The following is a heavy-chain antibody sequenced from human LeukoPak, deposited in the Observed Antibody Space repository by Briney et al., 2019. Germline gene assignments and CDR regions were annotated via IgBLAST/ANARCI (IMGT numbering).Heavy chain of an antibody. CDR1: GDTFTSYD. CDR2: VTPTSGNT. V-gene: IGHV1-8*03. Sequence: ASVKVSCKASGDTFTSYDINWVRQAPGQGLEWMGWVTPTSGNTGYAQKFQGRVTITRDTSIGTAYLELSTLRSEDTAVYYCARGETQCMDYWGQGTLVTVSS. J-gene: IGHJ4*02. CDR3: ARGETQCMDY. D-gene: IGHD2-8*01.